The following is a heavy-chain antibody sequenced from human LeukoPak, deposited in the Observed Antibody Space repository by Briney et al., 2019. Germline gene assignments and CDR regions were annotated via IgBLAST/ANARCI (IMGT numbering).Heavy chain of an antibody. Sequence: GRSLRLSCAASGFTFSSYGMHWVRQAPGKGLEWVAVIWYDGSNKYYADSVKGRFTISRDNSKNTLYLQMNSLRAEDTAVYYCARDHTTFGQNWFDPWGQGTLVTVSS. D-gene: IGHD3-3*01. CDR1: GFTFSSYG. CDR3: ARDHTTFGQNWFDP. J-gene: IGHJ5*02. CDR2: IWYDGSNK. V-gene: IGHV3-33*01.